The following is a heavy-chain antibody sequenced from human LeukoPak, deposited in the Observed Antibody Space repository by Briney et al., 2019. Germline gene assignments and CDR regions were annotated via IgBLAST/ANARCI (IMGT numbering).Heavy chain of an antibody. CDR2: MNPNSGNT. J-gene: IGHJ6*02. D-gene: IGHD2-15*01. Sequence: ASVKVSCKASGYTFTSYDINWVRQATGQGLELMGWMNPNSGNTGYAQKFQGRVTMTRNTSIGTAYMELSSLRSEDTAVYYCARGPINRGGRYYYYGMDVWGQGTTVTVSS. CDR1: GYTFTSYD. CDR3: ARGPINRGGRYYYYGMDV. V-gene: IGHV1-8*01.